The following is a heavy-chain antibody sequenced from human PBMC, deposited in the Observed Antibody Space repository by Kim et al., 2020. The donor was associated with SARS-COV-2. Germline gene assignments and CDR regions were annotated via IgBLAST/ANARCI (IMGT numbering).Heavy chain of an antibody. CDR3: ARPSIITMVRGWGMDV. D-gene: IGHD3-10*01. CDR2: INPSGGST. J-gene: IGHJ6*02. CDR1: GYTFTSYY. Sequence: ASVKVSCKASGYTFTSYYMHWVRQAPGQGLEWMGIINPSGGSTSYAQKFQGRVTMTRDTSTSTVYMELSSLRSEDTAVYYCARPSIITMVRGWGMDVWGQGTTVTVSS. V-gene: IGHV1-46*01.